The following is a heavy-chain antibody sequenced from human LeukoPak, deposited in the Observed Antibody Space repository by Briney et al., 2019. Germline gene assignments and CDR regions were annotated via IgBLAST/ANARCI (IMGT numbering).Heavy chain of an antibody. CDR3: ARAASWYSVFDS. D-gene: IGHD6-13*01. J-gene: IGHJ4*02. CDR2: IYYSGST. Sequence: SETLSLTCTVSGGSISSGGYYWSWIRQHPGKGLEWIGYIYYSGSTYYNPSLKSRVTISVDTSKNQFSLKLSSVTAADTAVYFCARAASWYSVFDSWGQGTLVTVSS. V-gene: IGHV4-31*03. CDR1: GGSISSGGYY.